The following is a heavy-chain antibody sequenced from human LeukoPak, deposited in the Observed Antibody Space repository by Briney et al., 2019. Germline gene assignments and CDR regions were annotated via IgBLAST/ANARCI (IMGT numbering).Heavy chain of an antibody. D-gene: IGHD3-3*01. CDR3: ARVWVSGYYIDY. V-gene: IGHV3-53*01. Sequence: PGGSLTLSCAGSRFTASSNYMSWVRQAPGKGLERVSVIYSGGSTYYADSVKGRFTISRDNSKNTLYLQMNSLRAEDTAVYYCARVWVSGYYIDYWGQGTLVTVSS. J-gene: IGHJ4*02. CDR2: IYSGGST. CDR1: RFTASSNY.